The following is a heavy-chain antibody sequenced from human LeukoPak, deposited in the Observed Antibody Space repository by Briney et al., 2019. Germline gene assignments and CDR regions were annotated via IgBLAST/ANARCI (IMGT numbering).Heavy chain of an antibody. J-gene: IGHJ4*02. CDR1: EFTFGSYA. CDR2: IFGSGGSA. CDR3: GKTTTGYSSGQKPAWPVDY. D-gene: IGHD6-19*01. V-gene: IGHV3-23*01. Sequence: GGPLRLSCEASEFTFGSYAMYWVRQAPGKGLEWVAGIFGSGGSAHYADSAKGRFTISRDNSKNTVYLQINSLRAEDTAVYYCGKTTTGYSSGQKPAWPVDYWGQGTLVTVSS.